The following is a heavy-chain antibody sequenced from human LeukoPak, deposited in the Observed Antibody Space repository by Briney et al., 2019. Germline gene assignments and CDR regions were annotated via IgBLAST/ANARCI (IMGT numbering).Heavy chain of an antibody. CDR2: ISWNSGSI. Sequence: GGSLRLSCAASGFTFDDYAMHWVRQAPGKGLEWVSGISWNSGSIGYADSVKGRFTISRDNAKNSLYLQMNSLRAEDTAVYYCAREGSYHRSFDYWGQGTLVTVSS. J-gene: IGHJ4*02. CDR3: AREGSYHRSFDY. D-gene: IGHD3-10*01. V-gene: IGHV3-9*01. CDR1: GFTFDDYA.